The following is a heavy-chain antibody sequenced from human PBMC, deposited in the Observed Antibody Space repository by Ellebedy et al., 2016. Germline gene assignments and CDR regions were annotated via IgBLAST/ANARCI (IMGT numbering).Heavy chain of an antibody. V-gene: IGHV4-59*01. CDR1: GDSIRSYY. Sequence: SETLSLTCAVSGDSIRSYYWNWIRQPPGKGLEWIGYLHHSGSASYNPSLESRVTTSVDTSKNQFSLRLTSVTAADTAVYYCAKWNGGWYAFEVWGQGTTVTVS. CDR3: AKWNGGWYAFEV. D-gene: IGHD6-19*01. J-gene: IGHJ6*02. CDR2: LHHSGSA.